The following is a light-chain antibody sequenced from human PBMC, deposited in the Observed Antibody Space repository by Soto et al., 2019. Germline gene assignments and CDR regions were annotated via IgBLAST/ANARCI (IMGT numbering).Light chain of an antibody. Sequence: EIVMTQSPATLSVSPGERASLSCRASQSIRTNLAWYQQKPGQAPRLLIYVASTRAAGIPARFSGSGSGTEFTLTIDSLQSEDFAIYYCQHYNNWPLTVGGGTKVDSK. J-gene: IGKJ4*01. CDR2: VAS. CDR1: QSIRTN. V-gene: IGKV3-15*01. CDR3: QHYNNWPLT.